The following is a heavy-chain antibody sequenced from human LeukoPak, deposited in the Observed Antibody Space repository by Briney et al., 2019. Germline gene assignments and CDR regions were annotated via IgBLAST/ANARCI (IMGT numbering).Heavy chain of an antibody. D-gene: IGHD3-10*01. CDR3: ARDPVVRGVADDY. CDR2: MYHSGDT. J-gene: IGHJ4*02. CDR1: GHSVSSGYY. Sequence: SETLSLTCTVSGHSVSSGYYWGWIRQPPGKGLEWIGSMYHSGDTYYNPSLKSRVTISLDTSKNQFSLKLSSVTAADTAVYYCARDPVVRGVADDYWGQGTLVTVSS. V-gene: IGHV4-38-2*02.